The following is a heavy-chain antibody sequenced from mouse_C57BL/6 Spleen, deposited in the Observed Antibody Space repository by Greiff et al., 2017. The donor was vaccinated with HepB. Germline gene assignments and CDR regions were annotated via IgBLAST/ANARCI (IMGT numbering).Heavy chain of an antibody. CDR3: ARSTTVVAKYFDV. CDR1: GYTFTSYC. J-gene: IGHJ1*03. CDR2: IDPSDSYT. Sequence: QVQLQQPGAELVMPGASVKLSCKASGYTFTSYCMHWVKQRPGQGLEWIGEIDPSDSYTNYNQKFKGKSTLTVDKSSSTAYMQLSSLTSEDSAVYYCARSTTVVAKYFDVWGTGTTVTVSS. D-gene: IGHD1-1*01. V-gene: IGHV1-69*01.